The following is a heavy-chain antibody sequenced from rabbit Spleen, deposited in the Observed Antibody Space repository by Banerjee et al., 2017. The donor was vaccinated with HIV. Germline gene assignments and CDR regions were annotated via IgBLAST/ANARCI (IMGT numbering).Heavy chain of an antibody. CDR3: ARAGYAGYGYANFRDFYGLDL. CDR1: GFEFCNYG. J-gene: IGHJ6*01. V-gene: IGHV1S47*01. D-gene: IGHD6-1*01. Sequence: QEQLMESGGGLVQPGVTLKLSCKASGFEFCNYGVSWGRQAPGEGLEWIGIIDVGEGYTDYANWVNGRFTISSDNAQNTVDLQMSGLTAADTATYFCARAGYAGYGYANFRDFYGLDLWGQGTLVTVS. CDR2: IDVGEGYT.